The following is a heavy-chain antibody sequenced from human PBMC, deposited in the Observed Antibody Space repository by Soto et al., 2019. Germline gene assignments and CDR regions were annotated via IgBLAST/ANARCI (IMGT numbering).Heavy chain of an antibody. D-gene: IGHD4-17*01. CDR1: GGTFSTFG. J-gene: IGHJ4*02. V-gene: IGHV1-69*13. Sequence: SVKVSCKASGGTFSTFGISWVRQAPGQGLEWMGGIIPFFGTARYSQKFEDRITITADESTNTVYMDLRSPTSEDTAIYYCAKSAPMDAGDKYYYDFWGQGALVTSPQ. CDR3: AKSAPMDAGDKYYYDF. CDR2: IIPFFGTA.